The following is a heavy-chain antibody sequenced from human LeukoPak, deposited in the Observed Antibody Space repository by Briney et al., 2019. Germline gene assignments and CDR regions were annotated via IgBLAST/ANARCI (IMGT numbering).Heavy chain of an antibody. D-gene: IGHD4-17*01. CDR2: IKQDGSEK. V-gene: IGHV3-7*01. CDR3: ARGPNYGDRVDYLDY. CDR1: GFIFRNLW. J-gene: IGHJ4*02. Sequence: GGSLRLSCAASGFIFRNLWMSWLRPAPGRRREWVDHIKQDGSEKHNVDSVGGRFTLSRDDAKNSLYLQMNSLRVHDTAVYYCARGPNYGDRVDYLDYWGQGTLVTVSS.